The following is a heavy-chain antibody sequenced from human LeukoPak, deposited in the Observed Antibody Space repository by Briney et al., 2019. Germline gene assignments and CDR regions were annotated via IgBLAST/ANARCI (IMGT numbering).Heavy chain of an antibody. CDR1: GFTFSTYG. V-gene: IGHV3-30*02. Sequence: GGSLRLSCAASGFTFSTYGMHWVRQAPGKGLEWVAFIRNDGTIKYYADSVRGRFTISRDNSKNTLYLQMDSLRPEDAAVYYCAKDMASPYFDYWGQGTLVTVSS. CDR2: IRNDGTIK. CDR3: AKDMASPYFDY. J-gene: IGHJ4*02. D-gene: IGHD2-2*01.